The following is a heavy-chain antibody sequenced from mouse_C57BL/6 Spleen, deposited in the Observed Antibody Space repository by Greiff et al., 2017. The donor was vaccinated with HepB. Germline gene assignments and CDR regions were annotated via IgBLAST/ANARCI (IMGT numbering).Heavy chain of an antibody. CDR2: IHPNSGST. CDR1: GYTFTSYW. CDR3: ARSIYYYGSRDAMDY. D-gene: IGHD1-1*01. V-gene: IGHV1-64*01. Sequence: QVQLQQPGAELVKPGASVKLSCKASGYTFTSYWMHWVKQRPGQGLEWIGMIHPNSGSTNYNEKFKSKATLTVDKSSSTAYMQLSSLTSEDSAVYYCARSIYYYGSRDAMDYWGQGTSVTVSS. J-gene: IGHJ4*01.